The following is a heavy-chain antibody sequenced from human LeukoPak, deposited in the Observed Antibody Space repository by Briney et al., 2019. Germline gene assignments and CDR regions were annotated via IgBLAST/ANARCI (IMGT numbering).Heavy chain of an antibody. D-gene: IGHD2-8*01. J-gene: IGHJ4*02. CDR2: INPSGGST. CDR1: GYTFTSYY. CDR3: ARARRDVVLILDHLYYFDY. V-gene: IGHV1-46*01. Sequence: ASVNVSCKASGYTFTSYYMHWVRQAPGQGLEWMGIINPSGGSTSYAQKFQGRVTMTRDTSTSTVYMELSSLRSEDTAVYYCARARRDVVLILDHLYYFDYWGQGTLVTVSS.